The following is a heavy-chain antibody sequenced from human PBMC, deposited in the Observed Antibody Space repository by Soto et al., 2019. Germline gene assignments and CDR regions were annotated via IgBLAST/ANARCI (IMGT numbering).Heavy chain of an antibody. CDR1: GFTFSSYA. D-gene: IGHD3-3*01. CDR3: ASGLRFLEWLLSG. Sequence: GGSLRLSCAASGFTFSSYAMHWVRQAPGKGLEWVAVISYDGSNKYYADSVKGRFTISRDNSKNTLYLQMNSLRAEDTAVYYCASGLRFLEWLLSGWSQGTLVTVSS. CDR2: ISYDGSNK. V-gene: IGHV3-30-3*01. J-gene: IGHJ4*02.